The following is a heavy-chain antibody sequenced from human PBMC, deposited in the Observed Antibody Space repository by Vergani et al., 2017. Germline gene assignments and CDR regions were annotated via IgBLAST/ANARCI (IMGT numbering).Heavy chain of an antibody. CDR2: IKQDGSEK. D-gene: IGHD3-16*01. J-gene: IGHJ6*02. CDR1: GFTFSSYW. V-gene: IGHV3-7*01. CDR3: ASPGGGYPLYGMDV. Sequence: VQLVESGGGVVQPGRSLRLSCAASGFTFSSYWMSWVRQAPGKGLEWVANIKQDGSEKYYVDSVKGRFTISRDNAKNSLYLQMNRLRAEDTAVYYCASPGGGYPLYGMDVWGQGTTVTVSS.